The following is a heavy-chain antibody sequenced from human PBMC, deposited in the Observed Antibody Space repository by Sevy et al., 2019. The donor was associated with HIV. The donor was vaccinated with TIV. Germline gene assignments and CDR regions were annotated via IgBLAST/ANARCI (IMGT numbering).Heavy chain of an antibody. CDR2: ISAHNGNT. Sequence: ASVKVSCKASGYTFTSYGISWVRQAPGQGLEWMGWISAHNGNTNYAQKLQGRVTMTTDTSTSTAYMELRSLRSDDTAVYYCARGYGSGSYYPDAFDIWGQGTMVTVSS. CDR1: GYTFTSYG. D-gene: IGHD3-10*01. CDR3: ARGYGSGSYYPDAFDI. J-gene: IGHJ3*02. V-gene: IGHV1-18*01.